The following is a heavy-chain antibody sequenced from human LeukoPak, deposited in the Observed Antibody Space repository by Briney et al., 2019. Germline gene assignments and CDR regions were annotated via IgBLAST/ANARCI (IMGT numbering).Heavy chain of an antibody. CDR3: ANLSPTQGVLRYFDWLLDAFDI. Sequence: PSETLSLTCAVYGGSFSGYYWSWVRQAPGKGLEWVSAISGSGGSTYYADSVKGRFTISRDNSKNTLYLQMNSLRAEDTAVYYCANLSPTQGVLRYFDWLLDAFDIWGQGTMVTVSS. V-gene: IGHV3-23*01. D-gene: IGHD3-9*01. J-gene: IGHJ3*02. CDR1: GGSFSGYY. CDR2: ISGSGGST.